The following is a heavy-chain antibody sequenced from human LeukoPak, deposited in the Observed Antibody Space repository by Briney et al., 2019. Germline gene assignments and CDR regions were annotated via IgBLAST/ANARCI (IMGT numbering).Heavy chain of an antibody. Sequence: SETLSLTCAVSGYSISSGYYWGWIRQPPGKVLEWIGSIYHSGSTYYNPSLKSRVTISVDTSKNQFSLKLSSVTAADTAVYYCARHEGSYGAFDYWGQGTLVTVSS. CDR2: IYHSGST. J-gene: IGHJ4*02. V-gene: IGHV4-38-2*01. CDR3: ARHEGSYGAFDY. D-gene: IGHD4/OR15-4a*01. CDR1: GYSISSGYY.